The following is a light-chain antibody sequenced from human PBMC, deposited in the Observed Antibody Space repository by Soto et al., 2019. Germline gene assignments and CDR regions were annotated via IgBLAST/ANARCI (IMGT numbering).Light chain of an antibody. CDR1: SSDVGKYDY. Sequence: QSALAQPPSASGSPGQSVTISCTGTSSDVGKYDYVSWFQHHPGKAPKLIIYEVSKRPSGVPDRFSGSKSGSTASLTVSGLQTEDEADYYCNSYAGSSTYVFGTGTKVTVL. V-gene: IGLV2-8*01. J-gene: IGLJ1*01. CDR2: EVS. CDR3: NSYAGSSTYV.